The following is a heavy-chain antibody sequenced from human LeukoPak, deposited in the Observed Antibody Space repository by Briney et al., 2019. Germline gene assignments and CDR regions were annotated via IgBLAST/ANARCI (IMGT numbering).Heavy chain of an antibody. CDR2: IYYSGST. V-gene: IGHV4-59*08. CDR1: GGSISSYY. J-gene: IGHJ4*02. CDR3: ARYQVGPDSFDY. Sequence: SETLSLTCTVSGGSISSYYGSWIRQPPGKGLEWIGYIYYSGSTNYNPSLKSRVTISVDTSKNQFSLKLSSVTAADTALYYCARYQVGPDSFDYWGQGTLVTVSS.